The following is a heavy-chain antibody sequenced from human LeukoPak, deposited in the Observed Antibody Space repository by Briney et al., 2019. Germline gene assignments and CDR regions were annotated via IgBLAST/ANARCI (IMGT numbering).Heavy chain of an antibody. CDR3: ARTEWELLQFDY. D-gene: IGHD1-26*01. CDR1: GGSISSGSYY. V-gene: IGHV4-61*02. CDR2: IYTSGST. J-gene: IGHJ4*02. Sequence: SETQSLTCTVSGGSISSGSYYWSWIRQPAGKGLEWIGRIYTSGSTNYNPSLKSRVTISVDTSKNQFSLKLSSVTAADTAVYYCARTEWELLQFDYWGQGTLVTVSS.